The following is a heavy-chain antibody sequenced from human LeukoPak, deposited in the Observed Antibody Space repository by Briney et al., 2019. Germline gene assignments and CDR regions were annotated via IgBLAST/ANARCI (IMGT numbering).Heavy chain of an antibody. CDR3: ARDGYNYALFDY. D-gene: IGHD5-24*01. J-gene: IGHJ4*02. CDR1: GYTLTELS. V-gene: IGHV1-2*02. CDR2: INPNSGGT. Sequence: EASVKVSCKVSGYTLTELSMHWVRQAPGQGLEWMGWINPNSGGTNYAQKFQGRVTMTRDTPISTAYMELSRLRSDDAAVYYCARDGYNYALFDYWGQGTLVTVSS.